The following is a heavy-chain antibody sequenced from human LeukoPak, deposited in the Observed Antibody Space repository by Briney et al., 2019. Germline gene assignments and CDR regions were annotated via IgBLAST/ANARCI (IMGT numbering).Heavy chain of an antibody. Sequence: GGSLRLSCAASGYTFSSYAMSWVRQAPGKGLEWVSAISGSGGSTYYADSVKGRFTISRDNSKNTLYLQMNSLRAEDTAVYYCAKGGYSYGPMYYFDYWGQGTLVTVSS. D-gene: IGHD5-18*01. CDR1: GYTFSSYA. CDR2: ISGSGGST. CDR3: AKGGYSYGPMYYFDY. J-gene: IGHJ4*02. V-gene: IGHV3-23*01.